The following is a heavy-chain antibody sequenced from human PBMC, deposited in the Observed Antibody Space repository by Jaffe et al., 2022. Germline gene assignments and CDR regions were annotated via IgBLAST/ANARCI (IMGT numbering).Heavy chain of an antibody. Sequence: EVQVVESGGGLAQPGGSLRLSCVASGFTFTNHWMSWVRQAPGKGLECVATIGMDGSEKYYVDSVMGRFTISRDNARNSLSLQMNSLRAEDMAVYYCARHGDYNFDYWGQGTLVTVSS. V-gene: IGHV3-7*01. J-gene: IGHJ4*02. D-gene: IGHD4-17*01. CDR1: GFTFTNHW. CDR2: IGMDGSEK. CDR3: ARHGDYNFDY.